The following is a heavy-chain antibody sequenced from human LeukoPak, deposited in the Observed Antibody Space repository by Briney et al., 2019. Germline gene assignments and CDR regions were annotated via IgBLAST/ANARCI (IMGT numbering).Heavy chain of an antibody. Sequence: GASVKVSCTASGGTFSSYAISWVRQAPGQGLERMGGIIPIFGTANYAQKFQGRVTITADESTSTAYMGLSSLRSEDTAVYYCARDFDWNDGGDYYYGMDVWGQGTTVTVSS. V-gene: IGHV1-69*01. CDR2: IIPIFGTA. CDR1: GGTFSSYA. CDR3: ARDFDWNDGGDYYYGMDV. D-gene: IGHD1-1*01. J-gene: IGHJ6*02.